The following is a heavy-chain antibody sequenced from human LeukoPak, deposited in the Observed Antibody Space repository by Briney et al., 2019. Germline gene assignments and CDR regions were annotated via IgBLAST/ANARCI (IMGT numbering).Heavy chain of an antibody. CDR2: ISSSSSYI. Sequence: TGGSLRLSCAASGFTFSTYSMNWVRQAPGKGLEWVSSISSSSSYIYYADSVKGRFTISRDNAKNSLYLQMNSLGAEDTAVYYCARGGLYSYGGFDYWGQGTLVTVSS. CDR3: ARGGLYSYGGFDY. J-gene: IGHJ4*02. D-gene: IGHD5-18*01. V-gene: IGHV3-21*01. CDR1: GFTFSTYS.